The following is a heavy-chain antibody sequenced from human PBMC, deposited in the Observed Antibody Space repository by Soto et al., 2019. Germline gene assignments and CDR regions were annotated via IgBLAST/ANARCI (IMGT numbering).Heavy chain of an antibody. V-gene: IGHV1-46*01. D-gene: IGHD3-10*01. CDR1: GYTFTSYY. CDR2: INPSGGST. J-gene: IGHJ3*02. Sequence: QVQLVQSGAEVKKPGASVKVSCKASGYTFTSYYMHWVRQAPGQGLEWMGIINPSGGSTSYAQKFQGRVTMTRDTSTSTVYMELSSLRSEDTAVYYCARERDYYGSGSYAFDIWGQGTMVTVSS. CDR3: ARERDYYGSGSYAFDI.